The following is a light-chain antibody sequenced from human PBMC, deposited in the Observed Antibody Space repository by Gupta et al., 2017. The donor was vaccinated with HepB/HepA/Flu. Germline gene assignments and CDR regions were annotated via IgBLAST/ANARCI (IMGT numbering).Light chain of an antibody. CDR1: SANMGDNA. J-gene: IGLJ3*02. Sequence: QSALPPPPSASPGPGQRVTISCSGSSANMGDNAVNWYQQLPETAPKLLIYGANQRPSGVPDRFSGSKSGTSASLAISGIQAEDEADYYCAAWDDSLNGTVFGGGTKLTVL. CDR3: AAWDDSLNGTV. CDR2: GAN. V-gene: IGLV1-44*01.